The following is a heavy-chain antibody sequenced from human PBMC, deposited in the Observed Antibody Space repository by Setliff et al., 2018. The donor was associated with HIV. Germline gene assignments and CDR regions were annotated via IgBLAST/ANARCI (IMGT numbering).Heavy chain of an antibody. J-gene: IGHJ6*02. CDR1: GGPISSYY. D-gene: IGHD6-19*01. CDR2: IYYSGST. CDR3: AKDFTGRGWYRNYYYGIGV. V-gene: IGHV4-59*01. Sequence: SETLSLTCTVSGGPISSYYWSWIRQPPGKGLEWIGYIYYSGSTNYNPSLKSRVTISVDTSKNQFSLKLSSVTAAGTAVYYCAKDFTGRGWYRNYYYGIGVLGQGTTVTVSS.